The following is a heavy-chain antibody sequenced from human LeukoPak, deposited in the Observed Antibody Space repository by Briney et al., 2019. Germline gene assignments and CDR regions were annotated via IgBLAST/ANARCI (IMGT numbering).Heavy chain of an antibody. Sequence: ASVKVSCKASGYTFTGYYMHWVRQAPGQGLEWMGWINPNSGGTNYAQKFQGRVTMTRDTSISTAYMELSRLRSDDTAVYYCARGLHIAAAGLFYWGQGTLVTVSS. CDR3: ARGLHIAAAGLFY. J-gene: IGHJ4*02. CDR2: INPNSGGT. V-gene: IGHV1-2*02. D-gene: IGHD6-13*01. CDR1: GYTFTGYY.